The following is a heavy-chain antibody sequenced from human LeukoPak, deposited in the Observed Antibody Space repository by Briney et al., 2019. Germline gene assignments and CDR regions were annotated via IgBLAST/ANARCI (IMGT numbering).Heavy chain of an antibody. CDR3: ARANPPYCSSTTCLFDY. J-gene: IGHJ4*02. D-gene: IGHD2-2*01. CDR1: GYIFTGYY. Sequence: ASVKVSCKASGYIFTGYYMHWVRQPRGKGFAWMGWINPNSGDTNYARKFQSRVTMTRDKSISTAHMELSRLRSDDTAVYYFARANPPYCSSTTCLFDYWGQGTLVTVSS. CDR2: INPNSGDT. V-gene: IGHV1-2*02.